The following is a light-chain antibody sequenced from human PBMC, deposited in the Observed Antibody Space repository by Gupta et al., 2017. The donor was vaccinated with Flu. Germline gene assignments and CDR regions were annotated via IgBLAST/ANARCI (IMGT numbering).Light chain of an antibody. J-gene: IGLJ3*02. CDR3: HSYDSRLSCSV. V-gene: IGLV1-40*01. CDR2: DDT. Sequence: VLTQPSSVSGAPGLRVTTSSTRSSHNIGAGYAVDWYQQQPGTAPKLLIYDDTKRPSGVPDRFSGSKSGTTASLAITGLQAEDDADYYCHSYDSRLSCSVFGGGTKLTVL. CDR1: SHNIGAGYA.